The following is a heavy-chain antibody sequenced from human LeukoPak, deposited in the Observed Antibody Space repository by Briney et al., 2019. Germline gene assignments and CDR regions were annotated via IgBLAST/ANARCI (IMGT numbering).Heavy chain of an antibody. CDR2: IIPIFGTA. J-gene: IGHJ4*02. CDR1: GSTFSSYA. Sequence: SSEKVSCKASGSTFSSYAISWVRQAPGQGLEWMGGIIPIFGTANYAQKFQGRVTITTDESTSTAYMELSSLRSEDTAVDYCAREAPAYYYDSGGYPGNYYFHYWGQGTLVTVSS. CDR3: AREAPAYYYDSGGYPGNYYFHY. D-gene: IGHD3-22*01. V-gene: IGHV1-69*05.